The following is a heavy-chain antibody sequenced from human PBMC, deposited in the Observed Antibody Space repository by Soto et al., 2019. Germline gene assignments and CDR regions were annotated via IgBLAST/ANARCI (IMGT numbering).Heavy chain of an antibody. Sequence: QVQLQESGPGLVKPSQTLSLTCTVSGGSISIAGYYWTRIRQHPGKGLEWVGYIYYSGTTYYNPSLRSRVVISVDRSKNQFSLKLGSVTAADTAVYYCAREKGYGDYDYWGQGTLVTVSS. D-gene: IGHD4-17*01. CDR3: AREKGYGDYDY. V-gene: IGHV4-31*03. J-gene: IGHJ4*02. CDR2: IYYSGTT. CDR1: GGSISIAGYY.